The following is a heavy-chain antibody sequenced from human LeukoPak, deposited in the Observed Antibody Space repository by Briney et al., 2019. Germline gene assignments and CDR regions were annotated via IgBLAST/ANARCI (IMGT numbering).Heavy chain of an antibody. Sequence: SETLSLTCTVSGGSISSYYWSWIRQHPGKGLEWIGYIYYSGSTNYNPSLKSRVTISVDTSKNQFSLKLSSVTAADTAVYYCARGAFLLLWFGELSTFDPWGQGTLVTVSS. J-gene: IGHJ5*02. CDR2: IYYSGST. CDR1: GGSISSYY. CDR3: ARGAFLLLWFGELSTFDP. D-gene: IGHD3-10*01. V-gene: IGHV4-59*12.